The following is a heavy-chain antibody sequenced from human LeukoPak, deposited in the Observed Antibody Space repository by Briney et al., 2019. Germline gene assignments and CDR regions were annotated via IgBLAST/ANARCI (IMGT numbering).Heavy chain of an antibody. D-gene: IGHD6-19*01. CDR2: IRYDGSNK. Sequence: PGGSLRLSCAASGFTFSSYGMHWVRQAPGKGLEWVAFIRYDGSNKYYADSVEGRFTISRDNSKNTLYLQMNSLRAEDTAVYYCAKDRIAVAGLDYWGQGTLVTVSS. CDR3: AKDRIAVAGLDY. J-gene: IGHJ4*02. V-gene: IGHV3-30*02. CDR1: GFTFSSYG.